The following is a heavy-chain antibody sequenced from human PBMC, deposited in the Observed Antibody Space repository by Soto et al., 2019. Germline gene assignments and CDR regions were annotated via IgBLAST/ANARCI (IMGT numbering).Heavy chain of an antibody. J-gene: IGHJ4*02. V-gene: IGHV3-23*01. D-gene: IGHD2-15*01. CDR2: ISGGGGST. Sequence: EVQLLESGGGLVQPGGSLRLSCAASGFTFGNYAMRWVRQAPGKGLEWVSEISGGGGSTYYADSVKGRFTISRDNSKNTLYLQMNSLRAEATAVYFCAKGAWSGGSCYGTDYWGQGTLVTVSS. CDR1: GFTFGNYA. CDR3: AKGAWSGGSCYGTDY.